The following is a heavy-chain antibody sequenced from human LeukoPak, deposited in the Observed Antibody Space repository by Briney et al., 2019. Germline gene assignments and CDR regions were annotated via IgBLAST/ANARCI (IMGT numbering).Heavy chain of an antibody. V-gene: IGHV4-34*01. CDR3: ARSDYYDSSGYQLEIYFDY. J-gene: IGHJ4*02. CDR2: IYYSGST. D-gene: IGHD3-22*01. CDR1: GGSFSGYY. Sequence: SETLSLTCAVYGGSFSGYYWSWIRQPPGKGLERIGSIYYSGSTYYNPSLKSRVTISVDTSKNQFSLKLSSVTAADTAVYYCARSDYYDSSGYQLEIYFDYWGQGTLVTVSS.